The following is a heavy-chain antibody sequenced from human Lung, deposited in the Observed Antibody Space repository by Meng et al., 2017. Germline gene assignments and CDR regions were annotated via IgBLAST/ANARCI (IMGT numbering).Heavy chain of an antibody. CDR2: MNPNTGNT. V-gene: IGHV1-8*01. CDR1: GSTFISYD. Sequence: VKLVQSGAEVKKPGPSEKLPCKASGSTFISYDISWVRQASGQGLEWMGWMNPNTGNTGYAQKFQGRVTMTRNTAISTAYMELSSLRSEDTAVYYCARGLYGGNSENYWGQGTLVTVSS. CDR3: ARGLYGGNSENY. D-gene: IGHD4-23*01. J-gene: IGHJ4*02.